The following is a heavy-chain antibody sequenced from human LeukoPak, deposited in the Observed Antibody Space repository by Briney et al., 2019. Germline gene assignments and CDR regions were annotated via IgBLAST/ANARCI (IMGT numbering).Heavy chain of an antibody. Sequence: ASVKVSCKASGYTFTSYGISWVRQAPGQGLEWMGWISAYNGNTNYAQKLQGRVTMTTDTSTSTAYMELRSLRSDDTAVYYCARDKIVGATPYYFDYWGQGTLVTVSS. D-gene: IGHD1-26*01. CDR3: ARDKIVGATPYYFDY. CDR1: GYTFTSYG. CDR2: ISAYNGNT. V-gene: IGHV1-18*01. J-gene: IGHJ4*02.